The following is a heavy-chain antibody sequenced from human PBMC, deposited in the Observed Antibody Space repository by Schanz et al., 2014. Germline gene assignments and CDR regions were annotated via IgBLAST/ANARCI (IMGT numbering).Heavy chain of an antibody. CDR3: ARALKGNVSIFGVISAHNYYCMDV. CDR2: MNPKTGNT. J-gene: IGHJ6*03. Sequence: QVQLVQSGAEAKKPGASVKVSCTASGFNFNNYDINWVRQATGQGLEWMGWMNPKTGNTDHAQKFQGRVSMTWDTSTSTAYLDLSRLRSEDTDVYYCARALKGNVSIFGVISAHNYYCMDVWGKGTTVTVSS. D-gene: IGHD3-3*01. V-gene: IGHV1-8*01. CDR1: GFNFNNYD.